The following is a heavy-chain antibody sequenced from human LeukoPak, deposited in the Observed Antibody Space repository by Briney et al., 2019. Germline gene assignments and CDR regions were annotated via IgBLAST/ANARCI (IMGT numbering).Heavy chain of an antibody. D-gene: IGHD3-10*01. J-gene: IGHJ5*02. V-gene: IGHV3-21*01. Sequence: GGSLRLSCAASGFTFSSYSMNWVRQAPGKGLEWVSSISSSSSYIYYADSVKGRFTISRDNAKNSLYLQMNSLRAEDTAVYYCARDGYGSGRRGFDPWGQGTLVTVSS. CDR3: ARDGYGSGRRGFDP. CDR1: GFTFSSYS. CDR2: ISSSSSYI.